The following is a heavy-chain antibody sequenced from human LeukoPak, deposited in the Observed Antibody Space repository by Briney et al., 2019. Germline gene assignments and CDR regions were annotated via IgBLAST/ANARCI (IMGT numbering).Heavy chain of an antibody. Sequence: SETLSLTCIVSGGSISSYYWSWIRQPPGKGLEWIGYIYYSGSTNYNPSLKSRVTISVDTSKNQFSLKLSSVTAADTAVYYCANTPLRYFDTSWFDPWGQGTLVTVSS. CDR2: IYYSGST. CDR1: GGSISSYY. D-gene: IGHD3-9*01. V-gene: IGHV4-59*08. J-gene: IGHJ5*02. CDR3: ANTPLRYFDTSWFDP.